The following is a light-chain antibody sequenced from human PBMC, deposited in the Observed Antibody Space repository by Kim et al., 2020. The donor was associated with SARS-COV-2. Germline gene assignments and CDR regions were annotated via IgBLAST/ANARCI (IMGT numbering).Light chain of an antibody. V-gene: IGLV1-51*01. CDR2: DNN. Sequence: GQKVTISCSGSSSTIGSYYVSWYRQFPGTAPELLIYDNNQRPSGIPDRFSGSKSGRTASLDITGLQTGDEADYYCGTWDTSLAVGVFGGGTQLTVL. J-gene: IGLJ3*02. CDR3: GTWDTSLAVGV. CDR1: SSTIGSYY.